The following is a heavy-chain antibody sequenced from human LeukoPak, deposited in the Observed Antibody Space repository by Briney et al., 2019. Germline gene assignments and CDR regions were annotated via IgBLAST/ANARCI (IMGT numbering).Heavy chain of an antibody. J-gene: IGHJ4*02. CDR1: GFIFSSYS. D-gene: IGHD5-18*01. CDR2: ISTTGSTI. V-gene: IGHV3-48*04. Sequence: SGGSLRLSCAASGFIFSSYSMNWVRQAPGKGLEWVSYISTTGSTIYYADSVKGRFTISRDNAKKSLYLQMNSLRAEDTAVYYCARHLSGVTGYTYGRGIDYWGQGTLVTVSS. CDR3: ARHLSGVTGYTYGRGIDY.